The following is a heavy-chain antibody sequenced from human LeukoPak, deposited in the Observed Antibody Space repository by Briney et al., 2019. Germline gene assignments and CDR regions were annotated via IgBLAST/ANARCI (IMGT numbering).Heavy chain of an antibody. CDR3: VRDSPMAIFDY. CDR2: ITSISNVI. Sequence: GGSLRLSCAASGLTFSSCNMNWVRQAPGKGLEWVSYITSISNVIYYADTVKGRFTISRGNAKNSLFLQTNSLRDEDTAVYYCVRDSPMAIFDYWGQGALVTVSS. J-gene: IGHJ4*02. D-gene: IGHD5-24*01. CDR1: GLTFSSCN. V-gene: IGHV3-48*02.